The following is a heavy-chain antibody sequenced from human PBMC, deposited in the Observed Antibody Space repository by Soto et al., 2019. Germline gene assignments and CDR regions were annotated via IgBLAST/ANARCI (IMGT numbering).Heavy chain of an antibody. V-gene: IGHV3-13*01. CDR2: IGTAGDT. J-gene: IGHJ6*02. D-gene: IGHD6-13*01. CDR1: GFTFSSYD. Sequence: SLRLSCAASGFTFSSYDMHWVRQATGKGLEWVSAIGTAGDTYYPGSVKGRFTISRENAKNSLYLQMNSLRAEDTAVYYCARDRGIAAAGPYYYYYYGMDVWGQGTTVTVSS. CDR3: ARDRGIAAAGPYYYYYYGMDV.